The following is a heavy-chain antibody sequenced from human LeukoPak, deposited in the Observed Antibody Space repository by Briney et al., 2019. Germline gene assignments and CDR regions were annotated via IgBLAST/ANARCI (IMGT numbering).Heavy chain of an antibody. CDR1: GFTFSDHF. D-gene: IGHD1-1*01. CDR3: ARVSATTGGTDALDL. V-gene: IGHV3-72*01. J-gene: IGHJ3*01. Sequence: GGSLRLSCAASGFTFSDHFMDWVRQASGKGLEWVGRIRRKPQSYTTEYAASVKGRFTFSRDDSKNSLYLQMNSLETEDTAVYHCARVSATTGGTDALDLWGQGTMVTVSS. CDR2: IRRKPQSYTT.